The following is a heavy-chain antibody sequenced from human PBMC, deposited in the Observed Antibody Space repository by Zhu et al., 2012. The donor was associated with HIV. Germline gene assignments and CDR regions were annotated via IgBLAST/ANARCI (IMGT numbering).Heavy chain of an antibody. D-gene: IGHD5-24*01. CDR1: GYSISNGYH. J-gene: IGHJ5*02. CDR3: ARRVEMATPRNYFDA. CDR2: IYHSGRT. V-gene: IGHV4-38-2*01. Sequence: QVQLQESGPGLVRPSETLSLTCVVSGYSISNGYHWGWIRQPPGKGLEWIGSIYHSGRTYYNPSLESRVTISVDTSKNQFSLQLRSVTAADTAIYYCARRVEMATPRNYFDAWGQGTLVTVSS.